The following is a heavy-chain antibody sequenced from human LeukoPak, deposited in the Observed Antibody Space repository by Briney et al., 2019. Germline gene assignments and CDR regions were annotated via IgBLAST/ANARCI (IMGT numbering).Heavy chain of an antibody. CDR2: ISGPGGST. CDR1: GFTFSGHA. CDR3: AKDLGRYRNNYFDY. V-gene: IGHV3-23*01. D-gene: IGHD1-26*01. J-gene: IGHJ4*02. Sequence: GGSLRLSCAASGFTFSGHAMNWVRQAPGKGLEWVSGISGPGGSTYYADSVKGRFTISRDNSKKMVFLQMNSLRAEDTAVYYCAKDLGRYRNNYFDYWGQGTLVTVSS.